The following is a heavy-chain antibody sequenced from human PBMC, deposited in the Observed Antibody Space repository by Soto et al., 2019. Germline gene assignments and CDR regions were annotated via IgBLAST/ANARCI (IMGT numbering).Heavy chain of an antibody. CDR3: TKVLIPKSDMILNS. CDR1: GGTSSTYG. J-gene: IGHJ4*02. V-gene: IGHV3-23*01. Sequence: GGPLRLCWTVSGGTSSTYGGSWIRQAPGKGLEWVSTINSGGGDNYYPDSVKRRITNSRYQSKNTLYLQINSRRAEDTAIYYCTKVLIPKSDMILNSWGKGPRVTASP. CDR2: INSGGGDN. D-gene: IGHD3-16*01.